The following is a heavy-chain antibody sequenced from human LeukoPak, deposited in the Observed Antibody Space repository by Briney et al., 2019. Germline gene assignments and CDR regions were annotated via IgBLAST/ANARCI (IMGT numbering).Heavy chain of an antibody. CDR1: GYTCTSYY. Sequence: ASVKVSCKASGYTCTSYYMHWVRQAPGQGLEWMGIINPSGGSTSYAQKFQGRVTMTRDTSTSTVYMELSSLRSEDTAVYYCARAHTTLWFGELLTWFDPWGQGTLVTVSS. V-gene: IGHV1-46*01. CDR2: INPSGGST. D-gene: IGHD3-10*01. J-gene: IGHJ5*02. CDR3: ARAHTTLWFGELLTWFDP.